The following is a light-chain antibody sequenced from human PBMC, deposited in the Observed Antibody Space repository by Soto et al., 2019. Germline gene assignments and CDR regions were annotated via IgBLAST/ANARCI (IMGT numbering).Light chain of an antibody. Sequence: DIQMTQSPSSLSASVGDRVTITCQASHDISNYLNWYQHKPGKAPKLLIYGASNLETGVPSRFSGSGSGTDFTFTIRSLQPEDIATYYCQYCDYLPLFGPGTTVDLK. J-gene: IGKJ3*01. CDR1: HDISNY. CDR3: QYCDYLPL. V-gene: IGKV1-33*01. CDR2: GAS.